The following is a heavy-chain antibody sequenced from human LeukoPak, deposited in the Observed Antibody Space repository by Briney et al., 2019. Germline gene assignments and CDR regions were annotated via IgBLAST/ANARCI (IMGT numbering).Heavy chain of an antibody. Sequence: GGSLRLSCAASGFTFSNYGMHWVRQAPGKGLEWVAVIWYDGSNKNYADSVKGRFTISRDNSKNTLYLQMNSLRAEDTAVYYCARGGRTTWHGMDVWGQGTTVTVSS. CDR2: IWYDGSNK. J-gene: IGHJ6*02. D-gene: IGHD4-17*01. V-gene: IGHV3-33*01. CDR1: GFTFSNYG. CDR3: ARGGRTTWHGMDV.